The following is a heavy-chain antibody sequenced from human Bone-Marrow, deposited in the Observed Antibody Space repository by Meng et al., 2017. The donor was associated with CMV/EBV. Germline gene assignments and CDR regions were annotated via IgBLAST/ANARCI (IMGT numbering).Heavy chain of an antibody. J-gene: IGHJ4*02. CDR1: GFTFGDYA. Sequence: GESLKISCTASGFTFGDYAMSWVRQAPGKGLEWVGFIRSKAYGGTTEYAASVKGRFTISRDDSKSIAYLQMNSLKTEDTAVYYCTAPLPGEFDYWGQGTRVTGSS. CDR2: IRSKAYGGTT. V-gene: IGHV3-49*04. D-gene: IGHD4-17*01. CDR3: TAPLPGEFDY.